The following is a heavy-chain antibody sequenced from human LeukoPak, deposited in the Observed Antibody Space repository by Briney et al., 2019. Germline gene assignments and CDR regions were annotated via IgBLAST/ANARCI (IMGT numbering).Heavy chain of an antibody. J-gene: IGHJ6*03. D-gene: IGHD6-6*01. CDR2: ISSSSSYK. CDR3: ARDGGSSSFERYYYYYMNV. CDR1: FTFSFYN. Sequence: GGSLRLSCAASFTFSFYNMNWVRQAPGKGLEWVSSISSSSSYKYYADSVKGRFTISRDNAKNSLYLQMNSLRAEDTALYYCARDGGSSSFERYYYYYMNVWGKGTTVTVSS. V-gene: IGHV3-21*01.